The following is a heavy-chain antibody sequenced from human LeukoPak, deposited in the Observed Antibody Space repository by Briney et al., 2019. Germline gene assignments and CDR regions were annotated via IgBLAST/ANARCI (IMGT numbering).Heavy chain of an antibody. CDR3: ARGAIAGYGGWGPNYFDY. CDR2: INPSGGST. V-gene: IGHV1-46*01. CDR1: GYTFTSYY. Sequence: ASVKVSCKASGYTFTSYYMHWVRQAPGQGLEWMGIINPSGGSTSYAQKFQGRVTMTRNTSISTAYMELSSLRSEDTAVYYCARGAIAGYGGWGPNYFDYWGQGTLVTVSS. J-gene: IGHJ4*02. D-gene: IGHD5-12*01.